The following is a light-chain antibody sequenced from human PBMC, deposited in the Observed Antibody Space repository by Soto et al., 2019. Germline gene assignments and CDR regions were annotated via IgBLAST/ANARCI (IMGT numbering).Light chain of an antibody. V-gene: IGLV4-69*01. Sequence: QLVLTQSPSASASLGASDKLTCTLSSGHSTYAIAWHQQQPEKGPRYLMKLNSDGSHSKGDGIPDRFSGSSSGAERYLTISSLQSEDEADYYCQTWGTGIEVIFGGGTKVTVL. J-gene: IGLJ2*01. CDR1: SGHSTYA. CDR2: LNSDGSH. CDR3: QTWGTGIEVI.